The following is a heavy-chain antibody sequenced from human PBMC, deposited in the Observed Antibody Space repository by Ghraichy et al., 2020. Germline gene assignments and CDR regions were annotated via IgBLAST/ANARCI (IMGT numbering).Heavy chain of an antibody. J-gene: IGHJ4*02. D-gene: IGHD5-18*01. CDR3: AKSTALGRFHGY. V-gene: IGHV3-23*01. CDR2: ISGSGGST. CDR1: GFTFSSYA. Sequence: GESLNISCAASGFTFSSYAMSWVRQAPGKGLEWVSAISGSGGSTYYADSVKGRFTISRDNSKNTLYLQMNSLRAEDTAVYYCAKSTALGRFHGYWGQGTLVTVSS.